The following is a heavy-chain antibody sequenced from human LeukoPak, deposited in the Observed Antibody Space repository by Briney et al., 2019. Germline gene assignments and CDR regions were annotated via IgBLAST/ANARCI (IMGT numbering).Heavy chain of an antibody. J-gene: IGHJ4*02. V-gene: IGHV3-30-3*01. Sequence: PGGSLRLSCAASGFTFTSYTMHWVRQAPGEGLEWVAVISYDESSNYYADSVKGRFTISRDNSKNTLYLQMNSLRAEDTAVYYCARPYYDSSGYHFDYWGQGTLVTVSS. D-gene: IGHD3-22*01. CDR2: ISYDESSN. CDR3: ARPYYDSSGYHFDY. CDR1: GFTFTSYT.